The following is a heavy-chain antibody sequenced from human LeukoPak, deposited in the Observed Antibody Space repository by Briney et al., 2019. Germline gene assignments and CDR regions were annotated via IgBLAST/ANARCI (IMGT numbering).Heavy chain of an antibody. D-gene: IGHD1-26*01. V-gene: IGHV3-21*04. Sequence: PGGSLRLSCAASGFTFSSYSMNWVRQAPGKGLEWVSSISSSSSYIYYAGSVKGRFTISRDNAKNSLFLQMNSLKAEDTAVYYCARVSGIYYNLDYWGQETLVTVSS. CDR3: ARVSGIYYNLDY. J-gene: IGHJ4*02. CDR2: ISSSSSYI. CDR1: GFTFSSYS.